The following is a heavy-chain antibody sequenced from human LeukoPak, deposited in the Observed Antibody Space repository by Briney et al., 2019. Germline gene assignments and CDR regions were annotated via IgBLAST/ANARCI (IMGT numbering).Heavy chain of an antibody. J-gene: IGHJ4*02. V-gene: IGHV1-2*02. CDR2: INPNSGGT. D-gene: IGHD1-26*01. Sequence: GASVKVSCKASGGTFSSYAISWVRQAPGQGLEWMGWINPNSGGTNYAQKFQGRVTMTRDTSISTAYMELSRLRSDDTAVYYCAREGMGATTIDYWGQGTLVTVSS. CDR1: GGTFSSYA. CDR3: AREGMGATTIDY.